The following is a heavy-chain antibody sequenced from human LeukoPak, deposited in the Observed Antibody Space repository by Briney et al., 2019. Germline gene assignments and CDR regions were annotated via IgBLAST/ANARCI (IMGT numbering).Heavy chain of an antibody. CDR2: MNPNSGNT. CDR1: GYTFTSYD. CDR3: ARVAGGSYARELDY. Sequence: ASVKVSCKASGYTFTSYDINWVRQATGQGLEWMGWMNPNSGNTGYAQKFQGRVTMTRNTSISTAYMELSSLRSEDTAVYYCARVAGGSYARELDYWGQGTLVTVSS. V-gene: IGHV1-8*01. D-gene: IGHD1-26*01. J-gene: IGHJ4*02.